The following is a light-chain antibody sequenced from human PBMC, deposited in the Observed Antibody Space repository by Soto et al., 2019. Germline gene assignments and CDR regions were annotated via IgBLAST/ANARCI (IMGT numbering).Light chain of an antibody. CDR1: SSNVGSYKL. J-gene: IGLJ1*01. V-gene: IGLV2-14*02. Sequence: QSALTQPASVSGSPGQSITISCTGTSSNVGSYKLVSWYQQHPGKAPKLMIFEVNKRPSGVSNRFSGSKSGNTASLTISGLQAEDEADYYCNSYASGNTRVFGTGTKLTVL. CDR2: EVN. CDR3: NSYASGNTRV.